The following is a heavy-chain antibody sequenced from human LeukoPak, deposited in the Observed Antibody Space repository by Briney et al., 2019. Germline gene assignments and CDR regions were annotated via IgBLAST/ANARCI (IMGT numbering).Heavy chain of an antibody. D-gene: IGHD4-17*01. CDR2: INHSGST. Sequence: SETLSLTCAVYGGSFSGYYWSCIRQTPGKGLEWIGEINHSGSTNYNPSLKSRVTISVDTSKNQFSLKLSSVTAADTAVYYCARGVDGDYEPPFDYWGQGTLVTVSS. J-gene: IGHJ4*02. CDR1: GGSFSGYY. V-gene: IGHV4-34*01. CDR3: ARGVDGDYEPPFDY.